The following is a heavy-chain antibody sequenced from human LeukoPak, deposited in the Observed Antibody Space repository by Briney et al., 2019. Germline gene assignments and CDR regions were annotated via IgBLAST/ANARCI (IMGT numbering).Heavy chain of an antibody. CDR2: IYYSGST. Sequence: SETLSLTCTVSGGSISSYYWNWIRQPPEKELEWIGYIYYSGSTNYNPSLKSRVTISVDTSKNQFSLKLSSVTAADTAVYYCARGEIERPYYYYYMDVWGKGTTVTVSS. V-gene: IGHV4-59*01. D-gene: IGHD1-1*01. CDR3: ARGEIERPYYYYYMDV. CDR1: GGSISSYY. J-gene: IGHJ6*03.